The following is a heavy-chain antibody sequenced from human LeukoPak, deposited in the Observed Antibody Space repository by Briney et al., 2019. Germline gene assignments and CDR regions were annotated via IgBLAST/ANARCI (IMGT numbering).Heavy chain of an antibody. CDR3: ARVFQNVIDY. J-gene: IGHJ4*02. D-gene: IGHD2-21*01. Sequence: SETLSLTCSVSGVSISSSNSYWGWIRQPPGKGLEWIGEIYHSGSTNYNPSLKSRVTISVDKSKNQFSLKLSSVTAADTAVYYCARVFQNVIDYWGQGTLVTVSS. V-gene: IGHV4-39*07. CDR1: GVSISSSNSY. CDR2: IYHSGST.